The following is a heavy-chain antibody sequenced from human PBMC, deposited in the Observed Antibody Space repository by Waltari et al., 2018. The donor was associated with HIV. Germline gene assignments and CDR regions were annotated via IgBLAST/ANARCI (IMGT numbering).Heavy chain of an antibody. Sequence: EVQLVESGGGLVQPGRSLRLSCAASGFSFDDYPMPWVRQAPGKGLEWVAGISWNGAGVGYAGSVKGRFAISRDNAKNSLNLQMNSLRAEDTALYYCAKGGPTIGLYYFDYWGQGTLVTVSS. J-gene: IGHJ4*02. CDR3: AKGGPTIGLYYFDY. CDR2: ISWNGAGV. D-gene: IGHD5-12*01. V-gene: IGHV3-9*01. CDR1: GFSFDDYP.